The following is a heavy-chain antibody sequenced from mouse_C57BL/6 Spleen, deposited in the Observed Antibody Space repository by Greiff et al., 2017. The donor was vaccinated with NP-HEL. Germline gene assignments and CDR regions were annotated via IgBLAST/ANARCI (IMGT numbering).Heavy chain of an antibody. CDR3: ARSNYGSSYFDY. V-gene: IGHV1-80*01. J-gene: IGHJ2*01. CDR2: IYPGDGDT. D-gene: IGHD1-1*01. CDR1: GYAFSSYW. Sequence: VQRVESGAELVKPGASVKISCKASGYAFSSYWMNWVKQRPGKGLEWIGQIYPGDGDTNYNGKFKGKATLTADKSSSTAYMQLSSLTSEDSAVYFCARSNYGSSYFDYWGQGTTLTVSS.